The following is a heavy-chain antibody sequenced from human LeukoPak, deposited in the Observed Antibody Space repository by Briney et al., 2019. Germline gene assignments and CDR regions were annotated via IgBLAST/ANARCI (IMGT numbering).Heavy chain of an antibody. Sequence: GGSLRLSCAASGFTFSSYAMHWVRQAPGKGLEWVAVISYDGSNKYYADSVKGRFTISRDNSKNTLYLQMNSLRAEDTAVYYCAREIPSITLFGRTDSMDVWGKGTTVTVSS. D-gene: IGHD3-3*01. CDR3: AREIPSITLFGRTDSMDV. V-gene: IGHV3-30*04. J-gene: IGHJ6*04. CDR1: GFTFSSYA. CDR2: ISYDGSNK.